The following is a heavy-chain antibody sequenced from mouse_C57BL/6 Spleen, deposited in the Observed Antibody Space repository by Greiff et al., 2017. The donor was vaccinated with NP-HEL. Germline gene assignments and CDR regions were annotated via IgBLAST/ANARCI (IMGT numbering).Heavy chain of an antibody. V-gene: IGHV1-63*01. J-gene: IGHJ4*01. CDR2: IYPGGGYT. CDR1: GYTFTNYW. Sequence: QVQLQQSGAELVRPGTSVKMSCKASGYTFTNYWIGWAKQRPGHGLEWIGDIYPGGGYTNYNEKFKGKATLTTDKSSTTASMQFSILTSEDSAIYSCSRVDYGKAMDDWGQGTSVTVSS. D-gene: IGHD2-1*01. CDR3: SRVDYGKAMDD.